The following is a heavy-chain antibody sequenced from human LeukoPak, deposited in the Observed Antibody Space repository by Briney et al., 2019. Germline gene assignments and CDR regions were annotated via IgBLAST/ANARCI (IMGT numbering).Heavy chain of an antibody. V-gene: IGHV1-8*01. CDR1: GYTFTSYD. CDR2: MNPNSGNT. D-gene: IGHD6-13*01. Sequence: ASVKVSCKASGYTFTSYDINWVRQATGQGLEWMGWMNPNSGNTGYAQKFQGRVTMTRNTSISTAYMELSSLRSEDTAVYYCARGHSSSSWYGVHYYYGMDVWGQGTTVTVSS. CDR3: ARGHSSSSWYGVHYYYGMDV. J-gene: IGHJ6*02.